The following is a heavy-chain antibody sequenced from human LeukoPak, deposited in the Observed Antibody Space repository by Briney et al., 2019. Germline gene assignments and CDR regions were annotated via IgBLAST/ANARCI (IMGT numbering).Heavy chain of an antibody. CDR3: ARDWAPDSVMVRGVLGY. Sequence: GGSLRLSCAASGFTFSSYAMSWVRQAPGKGLEWVSAISGSGGSTYYADSVKGRFTISRDNAKNSLYLQMNSLRAEDTAVYYCARDWAPDSVMVRGVLGYWGQGTLVTVSS. CDR1: GFTFSSYA. J-gene: IGHJ4*02. D-gene: IGHD3-10*01. CDR2: ISGSGGST. V-gene: IGHV3-23*01.